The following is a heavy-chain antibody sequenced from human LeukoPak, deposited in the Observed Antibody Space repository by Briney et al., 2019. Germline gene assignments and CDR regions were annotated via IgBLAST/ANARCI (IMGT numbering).Heavy chain of an antibody. CDR2: IYCSGST. CDR3: ARYSSGWYQNAFDI. J-gene: IGHJ3*02. CDR1: GGSISSYY. D-gene: IGHD6-19*01. Sequence: SETLSLTCTVSGGSISSYYWSWIRQPPGKGLEWIGYIYCSGSTNYNPSLKSRVTISVDTSKNQFSLKLSSVTAADTAVYYCARYSSGWYQNAFDIWGQGTMVTVSS. V-gene: IGHV4-59*01.